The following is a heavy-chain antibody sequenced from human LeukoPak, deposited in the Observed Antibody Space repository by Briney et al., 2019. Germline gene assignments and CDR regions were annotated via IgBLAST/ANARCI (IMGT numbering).Heavy chain of an antibody. V-gene: IGHV3-30*02. J-gene: IGHJ5*02. CDR3: SKDLTSDFGGDLDP. Sequence: PGGSLRLSCAASGFTFSNYGMHWVREARGKGVEWVALISFDGSQKYYADSVKDRFTISRDNSKSTVYLQMNSLRVEDAAVYYCSKDLTSDFGGDLDPWGQGTLVTVSS. CDR2: ISFDGSQK. D-gene: IGHD3-10*01. CDR1: GFTFSNYG.